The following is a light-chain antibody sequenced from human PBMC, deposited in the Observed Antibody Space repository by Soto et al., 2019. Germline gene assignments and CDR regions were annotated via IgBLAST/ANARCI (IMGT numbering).Light chain of an antibody. CDR3: QQRSKT. CDR2: DAS. CDR1: QGVSSY. Sequence: EIVLTQSPATLSLSPGERATLSCRASQGVSSYLAWYQQKPGQAPRLLIYDASNRATGIPARFSGSGSATDFTLTISSLEPEDFAVYYCQQRSKTFGGGTKVEIK. J-gene: IGKJ4*01. V-gene: IGKV3-11*01.